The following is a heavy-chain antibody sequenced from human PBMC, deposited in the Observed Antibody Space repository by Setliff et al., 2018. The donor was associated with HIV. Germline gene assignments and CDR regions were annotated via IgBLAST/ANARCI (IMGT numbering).Heavy chain of an antibody. Sequence: SETLSLTCAVYGGSFSGFYWNWIRQAPGKGLEWIGEINHSRRTKYNPSLKSRVTISVDTSKNQFSLKLSSVTAADTAVYYCARHLLRGYIYIVFDYWGQGTLVTVSS. V-gene: IGHV4-34*01. CDR2: INHSRRT. CDR3: ARHLLRGYIYIVFDY. CDR1: GGSFSGFY. J-gene: IGHJ4*02. D-gene: IGHD5-18*01.